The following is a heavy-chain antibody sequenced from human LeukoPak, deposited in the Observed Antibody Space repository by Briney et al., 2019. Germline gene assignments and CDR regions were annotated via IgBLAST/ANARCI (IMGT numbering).Heavy chain of an antibody. CDR1: EGTFSSYA. J-gene: IGHJ4*02. CDR2: IIPIFGTA. CDR3: ARGGYGDYRH. D-gene: IGHD4-17*01. Sequence: ASVKVSCKASEGTFSSYAISWVRQAPGQGLEWMGGIIPIFGTANYAQKFQGRVTITTDESTSTAYMELSSLRSEDTAVYYCARGGYGDYRHWGQGTLVTVSS. V-gene: IGHV1-69*05.